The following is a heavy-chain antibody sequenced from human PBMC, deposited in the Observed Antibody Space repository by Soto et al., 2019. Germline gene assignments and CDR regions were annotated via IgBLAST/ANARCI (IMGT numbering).Heavy chain of an antibody. V-gene: IGHV3-30*03. CDR3: ARDRLYDSNTYYYKYGMDV. J-gene: IGHJ6*02. D-gene: IGHD3-22*01. CDR2: ISYDETDK. Sequence: QVQLVESGGGVVQPGRSLRLSCAASGFIFRSYGMHWVRQAPGKGLEWVAVISYDETDKYYADSVKGRFTISRDNSKNTLYLQMSSLRPEDTAVYYCARDRLYDSNTYYYKYGMDVWGQGTTVTVSS. CDR1: GFIFRSYG.